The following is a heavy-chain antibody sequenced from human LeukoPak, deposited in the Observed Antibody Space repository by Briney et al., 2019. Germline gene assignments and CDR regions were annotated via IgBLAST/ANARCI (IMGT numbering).Heavy chain of an antibody. CDR2: VSGSGTHT. CDR3: AKDRVEWVTLGFYFAY. Sequence: PGGSLRLSCAATGFTFSNYAMAWVRQAPGKGLEWISAVSGSGTHTYYADSVKGRFIVSRDNSKSTLYLQMDSLRAEDTAVYYCAKDRVEWVTLGFYFAYWGQGSLVTVSS. J-gene: IGHJ4*02. D-gene: IGHD2-21*02. CDR1: GFTFSNYA. V-gene: IGHV3-23*01.